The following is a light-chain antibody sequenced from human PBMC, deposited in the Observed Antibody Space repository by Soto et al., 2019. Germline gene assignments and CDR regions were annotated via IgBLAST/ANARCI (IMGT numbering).Light chain of an antibody. J-gene: IGLJ2*01. V-gene: IGLV1-40*01. CDR1: GSNIGAGYD. CDR2: GNS. Sequence: QSVLTQPPSVFGAPGQRVTISCTGSGSNIGAGYDVHWYQQLPGTAPKLLIYGNSNRPSGVPDRFSGSKSGTSASLAITGLQAEDEADYYCQSYDSSLSGSVFGGGTKLTVL. CDR3: QSYDSSLSGSV.